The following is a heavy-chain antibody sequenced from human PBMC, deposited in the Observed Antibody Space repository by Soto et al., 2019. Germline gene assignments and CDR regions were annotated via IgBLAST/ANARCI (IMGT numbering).Heavy chain of an antibody. V-gene: IGHV3-7*03. Sequence: EVQLVESGGGLVQPGGSLRLSCAASGFTFSSYWMSWVRQAPGKGLEWVANIKQDGSEKYYVDSVKGRFTISRDNAKNSLYLQMNSLRAEDTAVYYCARDGVPVVAARLGFSYFQHWGQGTLVTVSS. CDR3: ARDGVPVVAARLGFSYFQH. J-gene: IGHJ1*01. CDR2: IKQDGSEK. D-gene: IGHD6-6*01. CDR1: GFTFSSYW.